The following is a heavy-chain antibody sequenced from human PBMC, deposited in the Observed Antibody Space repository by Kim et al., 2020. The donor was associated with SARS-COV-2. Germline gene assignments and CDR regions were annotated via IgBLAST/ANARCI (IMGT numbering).Heavy chain of an antibody. CDR1: GFTFSSYS. D-gene: IGHD3-10*01. Sequence: GGSLRLSCAASGFTFSSYSMNWVRQAPGKGLEWVSSISSSSSYIYYADSVKGRFTISRDNAKNSLYLQMNSLRAEDTAVYYCARDVLIEAMDVWGQGTTVTVSS. CDR2: ISSSSSYI. V-gene: IGHV3-21*01. J-gene: IGHJ6*02. CDR3: ARDVLIEAMDV.